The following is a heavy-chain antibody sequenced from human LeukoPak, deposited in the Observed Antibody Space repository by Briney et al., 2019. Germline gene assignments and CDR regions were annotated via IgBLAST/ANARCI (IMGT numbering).Heavy chain of an antibody. CDR3: AGAPSNRNSGTSSWFYP. J-gene: IGHJ5*02. D-gene: IGHD1-26*01. CDR2: IYSSGRT. V-gene: IGHV4-61*02. CDR1: GGSISSGSDY. Sequence: SETLSLTCTVSGGSISSGSDYWSWIRQPAGKGLEWIGRIYSSGRTNYNPSLQSRVTISIDTSKNQFSLKLSSVTAADAAVYYCAGAPSNRNSGTSSWFYPCGQGTLVTVSS.